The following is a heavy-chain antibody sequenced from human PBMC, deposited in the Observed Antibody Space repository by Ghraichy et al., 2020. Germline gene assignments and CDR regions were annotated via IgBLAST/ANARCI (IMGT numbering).Heavy chain of an antibody. V-gene: IGHV3-23*01. CDR3: AAAEGLVVITCY. CDR2: ISGSGGST. CDR1: GFTFSSYA. J-gene: IGHJ4*02. D-gene: IGHD3-22*01. Sequence: GGSLRLSCAASGFTFSSYAMSWVRQAPGKGLEWVSAISGSGGSTYYADSVKGRFTISRDNSKNTLYLQMNSLRAEDTAVYYCAAAEGLVVITCYWGQGPLVTVSS.